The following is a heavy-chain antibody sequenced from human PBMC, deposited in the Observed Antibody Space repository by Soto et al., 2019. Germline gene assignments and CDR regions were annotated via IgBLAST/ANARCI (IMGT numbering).Heavy chain of an antibody. CDR3: SAGTSWIQLWSFDY. V-gene: IGHV3-23*01. Sequence: GGSLRLSCAASGFTFSSYAMSWVRQAPGKGLEWVSAISGSGGSTYYADSVKGRFTISRDNSKNTLCLQMNSLRAEDTAVYYCSAGTSWIQLWSFDYWGQGTLVTVSS. D-gene: IGHD5-18*01. CDR1: GFTFSSYA. CDR2: ISGSGGST. J-gene: IGHJ4*02.